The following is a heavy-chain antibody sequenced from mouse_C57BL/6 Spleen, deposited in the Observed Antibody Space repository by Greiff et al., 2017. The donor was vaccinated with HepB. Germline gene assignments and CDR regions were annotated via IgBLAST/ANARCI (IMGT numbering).Heavy chain of an antibody. Sequence: EVQLQQSGPVLVKPGASVKMSCKASGYTFTDYYMNWVKQSHGKSLEWIGVINPYNGGTSYNQKFKGKATLTVDKSSSTAYMEIISLTSEDSAVYYCARHYSNYPYYYAMDYWGQGTSVTVSS. D-gene: IGHD2-5*01. CDR2: INPYNGGT. CDR3: ARHYSNYPYYYAMDY. V-gene: IGHV1-19*01. J-gene: IGHJ4*01. CDR1: GYTFTDYY.